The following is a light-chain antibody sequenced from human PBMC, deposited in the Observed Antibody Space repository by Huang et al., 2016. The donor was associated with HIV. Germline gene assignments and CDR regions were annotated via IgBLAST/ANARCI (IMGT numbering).Light chain of an antibody. Sequence: DIQMTQSPSSVSASVGERVTITCRASQDISSYLAWYQQKPGKAPKLLIYATSTLQSGVPSRFSGSSSLTEFTLTISSLQPEDFATYYCQQTDRFSITFGQGTRLEIK. J-gene: IGKJ5*01. CDR2: ATS. CDR3: QQTDRFSIT. V-gene: IGKV1-12*01. CDR1: QDISSY.